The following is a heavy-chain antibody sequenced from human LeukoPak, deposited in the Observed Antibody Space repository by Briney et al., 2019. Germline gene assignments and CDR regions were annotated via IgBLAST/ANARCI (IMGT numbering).Heavy chain of an antibody. Sequence: PSETLSLTCAVYGGSFSGYYWSWIRQPPGKGLEWIGEINHSGSTNYNPSLKSRVTISVDTSKNQFSLRLSSVTAADTAVYYCATHRGFWSGYFDYWCQGTLVTVSS. CDR1: GGSFSGYY. CDR3: ATHRGFWSGYFDY. CDR2: INHSGST. D-gene: IGHD3-3*01. V-gene: IGHV4-34*01. J-gene: IGHJ4*02.